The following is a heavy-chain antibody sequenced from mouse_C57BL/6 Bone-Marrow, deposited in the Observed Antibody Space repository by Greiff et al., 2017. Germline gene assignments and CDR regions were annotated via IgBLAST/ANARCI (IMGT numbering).Heavy chain of an antibody. J-gene: IGHJ2*01. CDR2: IDPANGNT. CDR3: VSTTVVPFDY. V-gene: IGHV14-3*01. D-gene: IGHD1-1*01. Sequence: EVQLQQSVAELVRPGASVKLSCTASGFNIKTTYMHWVKQRPEQGLEWIGRIDPANGNTKYAPKFQGKATITADTSSNTAYLQLSSLTAEDTAIYYCVSTTVVPFDYWGQGTTLTVSS. CDR1: GFNIKTTY.